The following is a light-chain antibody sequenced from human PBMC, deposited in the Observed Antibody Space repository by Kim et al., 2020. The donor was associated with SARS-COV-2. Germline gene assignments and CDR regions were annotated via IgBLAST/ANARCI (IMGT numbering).Light chain of an antibody. J-gene: IGKJ4*01. CDR2: DAS. CDR3: QQFKDYPPLT. Sequence: AIQLTQSPSSLSASVGDRVTITCRASQDISSALAWYQQKPGKAPRLLIYDASRLESGVPSRFSGSGSRTDFTLTISSLQPEDFATYYCQQFKDYPPLTFGGGTKVDIK. CDR1: QDISSA. V-gene: IGKV1D-13*01.